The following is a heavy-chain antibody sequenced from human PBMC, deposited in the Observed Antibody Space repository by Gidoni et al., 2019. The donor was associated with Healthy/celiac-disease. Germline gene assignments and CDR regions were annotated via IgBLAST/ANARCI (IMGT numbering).Heavy chain of an antibody. V-gene: IGHV3-23*04. J-gene: IGHJ6*02. Sequence: EVQMVESGGGVVQPGGALRLSCAASGRTVSSEAMSWVRQAPGQGLAWVSAISGSGCSTYYADSVTGRFPISRDNSKNTLYLHMNSLRAEDTAVYYCAQESNIHYYYYGMDVWGQGTTVTVSS. CDR2: ISGSGCST. D-gene: IGHD2-15*01. CDR1: GRTVSSEA. CDR3: AQESNIHYYYYGMDV.